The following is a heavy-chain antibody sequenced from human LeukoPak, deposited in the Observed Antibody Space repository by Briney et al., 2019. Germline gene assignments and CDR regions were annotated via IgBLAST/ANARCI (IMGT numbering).Heavy chain of an antibody. D-gene: IGHD1-26*01. CDR1: GYTFTNYY. Sequence: ASLKVSCMAFGYTFTNYYIHWVRQTPGQGLECMGIISPIGGRTSYTQKFQGRVTMTRDTSTNTVYMELSSLRSEDTAVYYCARESVVELERTYYFDYWGQGTLVTVSS. V-gene: IGHV1-46*01. CDR3: ARESVVELERTYYFDY. J-gene: IGHJ4*02. CDR2: ISPIGGRT.